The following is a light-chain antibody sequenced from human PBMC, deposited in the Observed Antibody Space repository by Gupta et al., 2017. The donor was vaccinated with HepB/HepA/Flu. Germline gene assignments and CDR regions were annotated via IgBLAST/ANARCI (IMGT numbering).Light chain of an antibody. Sequence: EIVLTQSPGTLSLSPGERATLSCRASQSVTNNYLAWYQQKPGQAPRLLIFGASSRTAGIPDRFRGSGSGTDFTLTISRLEPEDFAVYFCQQYGASLLTFGGGTKVENK. CDR2: GAS. J-gene: IGKJ4*01. CDR1: QSVTNNY. V-gene: IGKV3-20*01. CDR3: QQYGASLLT.